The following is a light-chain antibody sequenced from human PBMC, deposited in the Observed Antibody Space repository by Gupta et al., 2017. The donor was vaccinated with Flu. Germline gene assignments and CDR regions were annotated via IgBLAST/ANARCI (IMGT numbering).Light chain of an antibody. CDR1: SSDVGGYEY. V-gene: IGLV2-14*01. CDR2: EVS. Sequence: IAISCTGTSSDVGGYEYVSWYQQHPDKAPKLMIFEVSNRPSGVSDRFSGSKSGNTASLTISGLQAEDEADYYCSSYTNTGTLVVFGGGIKLTVL. CDR3: SSYTNTGTLVV. J-gene: IGLJ2*01.